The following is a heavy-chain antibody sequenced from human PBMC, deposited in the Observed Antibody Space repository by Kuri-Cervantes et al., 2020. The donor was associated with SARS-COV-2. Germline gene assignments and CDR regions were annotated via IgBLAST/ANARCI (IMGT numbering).Heavy chain of an antibody. CDR1: GFTFSSYG. Sequence: GESLKISCAASGFTFSSYGMHWVRQAPGKGLEWVAVIWYDGSNKYYADSVKGRFTISRDNSKNTLYLQMNSLRAEDTAVYYCARDGLNYDFWSEYYFDYWGQGTRVTVSS. V-gene: IGHV3-33*01. J-gene: IGHJ4*02. CDR3: ARDGLNYDFWSEYYFDY. CDR2: IWYDGSNK. D-gene: IGHD3-3*01.